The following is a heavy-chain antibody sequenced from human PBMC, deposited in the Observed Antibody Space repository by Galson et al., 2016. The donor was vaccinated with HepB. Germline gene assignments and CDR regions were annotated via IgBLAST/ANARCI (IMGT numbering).Heavy chain of an antibody. Sequence: SVKVSCKASGYIFTGYDMHWVRQAPGHGLEWMGRINPNSGGTDYAQKFQGRVALTRDTSISTVYMELTSLKSDDTAVYYCARDGKMVAGSLGYWGQGTLATVSS. CDR1: GYIFTGYD. CDR2: INPNSGGT. V-gene: IGHV1-2*06. CDR3: ARDGKMVAGSLGY. J-gene: IGHJ4*02. D-gene: IGHD6-19*01.